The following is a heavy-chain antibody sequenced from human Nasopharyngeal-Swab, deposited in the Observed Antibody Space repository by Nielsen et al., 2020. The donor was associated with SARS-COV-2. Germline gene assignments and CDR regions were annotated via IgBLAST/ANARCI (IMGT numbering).Heavy chain of an antibody. CDR1: GGTFSSYA. Sequence: SAKPSCKASGGTFSSYAISWVRQAPGQGLEWMGGIIPVLGIANYAQKFQGRVTITADKSTSTAYMELSSLRSKDTAVYYCARGGKPITIVRGITPPGENWFDPWGQGTLVTVSS. D-gene: IGHD3-10*01. J-gene: IGHJ5*02. V-gene: IGHV1-69*10. CDR2: IIPVLGIA. CDR3: ARGGKPITIVRGITPPGENWFDP.